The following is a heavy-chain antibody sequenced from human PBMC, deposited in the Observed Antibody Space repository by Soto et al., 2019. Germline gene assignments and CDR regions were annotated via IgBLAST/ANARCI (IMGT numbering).Heavy chain of an antibody. J-gene: IGHJ6*02. V-gene: IGHV1-18*03. CDR3: ARGNYGPPYYYYDGIDV. D-gene: IGHD4-17*01. CDR2: ISAYSGNT. CDR1: GYTFTSYG. Sequence: QVQLVQSGAEVKKPGASVKVSCKASGYTFTSYGISWVRQAPGQGLEWKGWISAYSGNTNYAQKLQCTVTMTTDTSTSTAYMELRSLRADAMAVYYWARGNYGPPYYYYDGIDVWGQGTTVTVSS.